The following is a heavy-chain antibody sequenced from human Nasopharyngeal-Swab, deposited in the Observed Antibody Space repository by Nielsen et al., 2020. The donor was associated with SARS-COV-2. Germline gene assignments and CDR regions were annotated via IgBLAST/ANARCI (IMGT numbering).Heavy chain of an antibody. D-gene: IGHD6-6*01. Sequence: SETLSLTCAVYGWSFSGYYWSWIRQPPGKGLEWIGEINHSGITNYNPSLKRRVTISVYTSKNQFSLKLSSVTAADTAVYYCASIAARSGFGMDVWGQGTTVTVSS. CDR2: INHSGIT. J-gene: IGHJ6*02. CDR1: GWSFSGYY. V-gene: IGHV4-34*01. CDR3: ASIAARSGFGMDV.